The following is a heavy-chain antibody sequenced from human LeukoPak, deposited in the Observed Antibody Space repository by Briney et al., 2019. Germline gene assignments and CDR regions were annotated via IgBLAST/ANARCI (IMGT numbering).Heavy chain of an antibody. CDR1: GYTFTGYY. J-gene: IGHJ4*02. D-gene: IGHD3-10*01. Sequence: ASVKVSCKASGYTFTGYYMHWVRQAPGQGLEWIGWINPNSGGTNYAQKFQGRVTMTRDTSISTAYMELSRLRSDDTAVYYCARGWFGETNFDYWGQGTLVTVSS. CDR3: ARGWFGETNFDY. CDR2: INPNSGGT. V-gene: IGHV1-2*02.